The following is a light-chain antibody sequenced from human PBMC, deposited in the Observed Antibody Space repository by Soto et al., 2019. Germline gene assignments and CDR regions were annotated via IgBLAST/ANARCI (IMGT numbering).Light chain of an antibody. CDR3: QQANSFPLT. Sequence: DIQMTQSPSSVYASVRDRVSRTCWASQRITNWLAWYQQKPGRAPKLLIYTGSSLQSGVPSRFSGTGSGTDFTLTISSLQPEDVATYYCQQANSFPLTFGGGTKVEIK. V-gene: IGKV1-12*01. CDR1: QRITNW. CDR2: TGS. J-gene: IGKJ4*01.